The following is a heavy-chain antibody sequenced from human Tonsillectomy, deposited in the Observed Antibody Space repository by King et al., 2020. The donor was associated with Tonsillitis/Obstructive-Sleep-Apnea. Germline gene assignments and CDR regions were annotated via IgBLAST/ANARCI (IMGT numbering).Heavy chain of an antibody. J-gene: IGHJ1*01. D-gene: IGHD5-12*01. V-gene: IGHV1-69*13. CDR1: GGTFSTYG. CDR3: ARRGNSHCAEHFQH. CDR2: IVPIFDTA. Sequence: QLVQSGTEVKKPGSSVKVSCKLSGGTFSTYGISWVRQAPGQGLEWMGAIVPIFDTAKYTQKFQGRVTITADESASTAYMEVTSLRSEDTAVYYCARRGNSHCAEHFQHWGQGTLVIVSS.